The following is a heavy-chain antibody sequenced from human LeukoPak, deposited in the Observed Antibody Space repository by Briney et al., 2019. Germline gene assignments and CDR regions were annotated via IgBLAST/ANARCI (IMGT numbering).Heavy chain of an antibody. V-gene: IGHV4-30-2*01. D-gene: IGHD5-12*01. CDR2: IYHSGST. Sequence: SETLSLTCAVSGGSISSGGYSWSWIRQPSGKGLEWIGYIYHSGSTYYNPSLKSRVTISVDRSKNQFSLKLSSVTAADTAVYYCARGGRAIDYWGQGTLVTVSS. CDR3: ARGGRAIDY. J-gene: IGHJ4*02. CDR1: GGSISSGGYS.